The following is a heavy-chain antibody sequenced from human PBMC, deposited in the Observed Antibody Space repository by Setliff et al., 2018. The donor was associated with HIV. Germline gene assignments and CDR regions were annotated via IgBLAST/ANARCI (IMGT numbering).Heavy chain of an antibody. CDR2: IYPGDSDI. Sequence: TGESLKISCKGSGYSFTSYWIGWVRQMPGKGLEWMGIIYPGDSDIRYSPSFEGQVTISADKSISTAYLQWSSLKASDTAIYYCARSPIRYCSSGSCYSGFDQWGQGTPVTVSS. V-gene: IGHV5-51*01. D-gene: IGHD2-15*01. CDR1: GYSFTSYW. CDR3: ARSPIRYCSSGSCYSGFDQ. J-gene: IGHJ4*02.